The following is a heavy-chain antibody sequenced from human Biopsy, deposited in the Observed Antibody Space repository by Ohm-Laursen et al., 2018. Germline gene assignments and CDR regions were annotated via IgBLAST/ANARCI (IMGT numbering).Heavy chain of an antibody. D-gene: IGHD3-10*01. Sequence: GSLRLSCSASGFTFNVYSIVWVRQAPGKGLEWVSSITSRTSSTYYADSVKGRVTISRDNANNSVSLQMNNLRVDDTAVYYCARWYGDLFYYYNGMDVWGQGTTVTASS. V-gene: IGHV3-21*01. J-gene: IGHJ6*02. CDR2: ITSRTSST. CDR3: ARWYGDLFYYYNGMDV. CDR1: GFTFNVYS.